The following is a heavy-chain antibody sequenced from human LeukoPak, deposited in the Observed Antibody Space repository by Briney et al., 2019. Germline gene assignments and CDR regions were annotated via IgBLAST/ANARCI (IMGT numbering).Heavy chain of an antibody. D-gene: IGHD2-2*02. Sequence: PSETLSLTCAVSGGSISSGGYSWSWIRQPPGKGLEWIGYIYHSGSTYYNPSLKSRVTISVDTSKNQFSLKLSSVTAADTAVYYCARESSDIVVVPAAIPYYFDYWGQGTLVTVSS. J-gene: IGHJ4*02. CDR1: GGSISSGGYS. CDR3: ARESSDIVVVPAAIPYYFDY. V-gene: IGHV4-30-2*01. CDR2: IYHSGST.